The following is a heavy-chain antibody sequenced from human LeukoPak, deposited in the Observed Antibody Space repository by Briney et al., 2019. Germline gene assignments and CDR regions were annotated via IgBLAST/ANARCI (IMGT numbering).Heavy chain of an antibody. J-gene: IGHJ6*02. V-gene: IGHV1-18*01. Sequence: ASVKVSCKASGYAFTNYGISWVRQAPGQGLEWMGWISAYNGNTNYAQKLQGRVTMTTDTSTSTAYMELSSLRSEDTAVYYCARDSLILRFLEWFHYYYYGMDVWGQGTTVTVSS. D-gene: IGHD3-3*01. CDR1: GYAFTNYG. CDR2: ISAYNGNT. CDR3: ARDSLILRFLEWFHYYYYGMDV.